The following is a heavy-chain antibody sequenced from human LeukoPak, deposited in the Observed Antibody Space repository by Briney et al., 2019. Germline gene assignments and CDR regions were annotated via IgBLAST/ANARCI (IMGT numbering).Heavy chain of an antibody. CDR3: ASAYYHYYFDY. D-gene: IGHD3-16*01. Sequence: GGSLRLSCAASGFTFSSSGMHWVRHAPGKGLVWVSRINGDGSSTSYADSVKGRFTISRDNAKNTLYLQMNSLRGEDSAVYYCASAYYHYYFDYWGQGTLVTVSS. V-gene: IGHV3-74*01. CDR2: INGDGSST. J-gene: IGHJ4*02. CDR1: GFTFSSSG.